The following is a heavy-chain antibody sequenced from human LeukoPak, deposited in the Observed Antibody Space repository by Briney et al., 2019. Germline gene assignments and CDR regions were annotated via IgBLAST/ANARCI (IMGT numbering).Heavy chain of an antibody. J-gene: IGHJ6*02. CDR2: ISSSSSYI. Sequence: GGSLRLSCAASGFTFSSYSMNWVRQAPGKGLEWDSSISSSSSYIYYADSVKGRFTISRDNAKNSLYLQMNSLRAEDTAVYYCARIGSSGYPGFDYYYGMDVWGQGTTVTVSS. V-gene: IGHV3-21*01. D-gene: IGHD6-25*01. CDR1: GFTFSSYS. CDR3: ARIGSSGYPGFDYYYGMDV.